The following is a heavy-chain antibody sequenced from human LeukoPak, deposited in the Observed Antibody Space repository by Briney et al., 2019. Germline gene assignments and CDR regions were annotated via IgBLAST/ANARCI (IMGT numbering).Heavy chain of an antibody. V-gene: IGHV1-69*04. CDR2: IIPILGIA. D-gene: IGHD3-10*01. Sequence: SVKVSCKASGGTFSSYAISWVRQAPGQGLEWMGRIIPILGIANYAQKFQSRVTITADKSTSTAYMELSSLRSEDTAVYYCARDRYGSGSYYSYYYYGMDVWGQGTTVTVSS. CDR3: ARDRYGSGSYYSYYYYGMDV. J-gene: IGHJ6*02. CDR1: GGTFSSYA.